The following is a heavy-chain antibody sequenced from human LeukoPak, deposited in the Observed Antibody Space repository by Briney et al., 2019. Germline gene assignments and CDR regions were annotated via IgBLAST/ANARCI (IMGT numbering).Heavy chain of an antibody. V-gene: IGHV7-4-1*02. Sequence: ASVKVSCKASGYTFTSYAMNWVRQAPGQGLEWMGWINTNTGNPTYAQGFTGRFVFSLDTSVSTAYLQISSLKAEDTAVYYCARGFLGGHYYGMDVWGQGTTVTVSS. CDR1: GYTFTSYA. CDR2: INTNTGNP. CDR3: ARGFLGGHYYGMDV. D-gene: IGHD2-15*01. J-gene: IGHJ6*02.